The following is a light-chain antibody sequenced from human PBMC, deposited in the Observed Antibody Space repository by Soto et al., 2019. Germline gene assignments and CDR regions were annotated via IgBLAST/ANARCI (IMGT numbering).Light chain of an antibody. CDR2: GAS. CDR3: QQSYNTPRT. Sequence: DLQMTQSPSSLSASVGDRVTITCRASQSISSYLNWYQQKPGKAPKLLIYGASGLESGVPSRFIGSGSGTEFTLTISSLQSEDFATYYCQQSYNTPRTFGQGTRLEIK. J-gene: IGKJ5*01. CDR1: QSISSY. V-gene: IGKV1-39*01.